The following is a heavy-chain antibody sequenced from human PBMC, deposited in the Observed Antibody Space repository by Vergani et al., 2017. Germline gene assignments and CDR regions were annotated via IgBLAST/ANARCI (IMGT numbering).Heavy chain of an antibody. CDR3: AIRILGNWYCDL. Sequence: QVQLVQSGAEVKKPGSSVKVSCKASGGTFSSYVISWVRQAPGQGLEWRGGIIPIFGTANYAQKFQCRVTITADESTSTAYMELSSLRSEDTAVYYCAIRILGNWYCDLWGRGTLVTVSS. D-gene: IGHD2-15*01. CDR1: GGTFSSYV. V-gene: IGHV1-69*01. J-gene: IGHJ2*01. CDR2: IIPIFGTA.